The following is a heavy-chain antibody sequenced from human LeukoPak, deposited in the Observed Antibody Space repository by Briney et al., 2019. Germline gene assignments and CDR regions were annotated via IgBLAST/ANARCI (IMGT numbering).Heavy chain of an antibody. D-gene: IGHD2-2*01. Sequence: ASVKVSCKASGYTFTSYGISWVRQAPGQGLEWMGIINPSGGSTSYAQKFQGRVTMTRDTSTSTVYMELRSLRSDDTAVYYCARDGEGWDIVVVPAAEYYFDYWGQGTLVTVSS. J-gene: IGHJ4*02. CDR3: ARDGEGWDIVVVPAAEYYFDY. CDR2: INPSGGST. V-gene: IGHV1-46*01. CDR1: GYTFTSYG.